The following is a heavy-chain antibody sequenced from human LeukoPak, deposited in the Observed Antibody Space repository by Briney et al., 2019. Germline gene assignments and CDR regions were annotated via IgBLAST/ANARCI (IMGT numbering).Heavy chain of an antibody. Sequence: SETLSLTCTVSGGSISSYYWSWIRQPPGKGLEWIGYIYYSGSTNYNPSLKSRVTISVDTSKNQFSLKLSSVTAADTAVYYCARARRLGDLNAFDIWGQGTMVTVSS. CDR3: ARARRLGDLNAFDI. CDR1: GGSISSYY. D-gene: IGHD3-10*01. CDR2: IYYSGST. V-gene: IGHV4-59*01. J-gene: IGHJ3*02.